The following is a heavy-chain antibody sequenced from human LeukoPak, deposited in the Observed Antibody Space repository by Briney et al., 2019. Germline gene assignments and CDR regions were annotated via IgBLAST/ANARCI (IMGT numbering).Heavy chain of an antibody. J-gene: IGHJ3*02. CDR1: GYTFTSYG. V-gene: IGHV1-18*01. D-gene: IGHD3-10*01. Sequence: GASVKVSCKASGYTFTSYGISWVRQAPGQGLEWMGWISAYNGNTNYAQKLQGRVTMTTDTSTSTAYMELRSLRSDDTAVYYCARDEWFGETSNAFDIWGQGTMVTVSS. CDR2: ISAYNGNT. CDR3: ARDEWFGETSNAFDI.